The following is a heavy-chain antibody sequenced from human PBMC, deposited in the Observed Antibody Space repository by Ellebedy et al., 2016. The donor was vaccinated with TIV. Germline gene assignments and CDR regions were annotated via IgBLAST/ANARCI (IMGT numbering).Heavy chain of an antibody. Sequence: GGSLRLSCAASGFTFSSYSMHWVRQAPGKGLEWISYIHATSATMYYTDSVKGRFTVSRDNAKNSLYLQMNSLRDEDTAVYYCARDPNSNYNDYGDYVDYYYYYGMDVWGQGTTVTVSS. D-gene: IGHD4-17*01. CDR3: ARDPNSNYNDYGDYVDYYYYYGMDV. CDR1: GFTFSSYS. V-gene: IGHV3-48*02. CDR2: IHATSATM. J-gene: IGHJ6*02.